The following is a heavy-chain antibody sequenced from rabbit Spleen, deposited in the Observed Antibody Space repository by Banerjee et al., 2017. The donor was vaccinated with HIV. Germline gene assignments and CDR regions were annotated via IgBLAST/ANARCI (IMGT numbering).Heavy chain of an antibody. CDR1: GVSFTSSYY. Sequence: QEQLEESGGGLVKPEGSLTLTCKASGVSFTSSYYMCWVRQAPGKGLEWIACIAAGSSGSAYFASWAKGRFTISKTSSTTVTLQMTSLTAADTATYFCARDLVAVIGWNFNLWGPGTLVTVS. D-gene: IGHD1-1*01. CDR2: IAAGSSGSA. V-gene: IGHV1S45*01. J-gene: IGHJ4*01. CDR3: ARDLVAVIGWNFNL.